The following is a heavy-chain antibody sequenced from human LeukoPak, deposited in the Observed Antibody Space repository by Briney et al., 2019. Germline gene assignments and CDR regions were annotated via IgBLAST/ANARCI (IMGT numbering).Heavy chain of an antibody. CDR3: AKGLWGAYYYGMDV. V-gene: IGHV3-23*01. CDR2: ISGSGATT. Sequence: GGSLRLSCAASGFTFSNYAMSWVRQAPGKGLEWVSVISGSGATTYYADSVKGRFTISRDNSKNTLYLQVDSLRAEDTAVYYCAKGLWGAYYYGMDVWGQGTTDTVSS. D-gene: IGHD3-16*01. CDR1: GFTFSNYA. J-gene: IGHJ6*02.